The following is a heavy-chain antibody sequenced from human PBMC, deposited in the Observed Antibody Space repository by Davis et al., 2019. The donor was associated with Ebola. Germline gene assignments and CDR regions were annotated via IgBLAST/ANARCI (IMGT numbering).Heavy chain of an antibody. CDR3: AREVGTKVRGVEYYFDY. V-gene: IGHV3-66*01. J-gene: IGHJ4*02. Sequence: GESLNLPCAASGLSVSRNHMRWVRRAPGQGLEWVPVIYRGGPTHYADSVKGRFTISRDNPKNTVYLQMNSLRAEDTAVYYCAREVGTKVRGVEYYFDYWGQGTLVTVSS. D-gene: IGHD3-10*01. CDR1: GLSVSRNH. CDR2: IYRGGPT.